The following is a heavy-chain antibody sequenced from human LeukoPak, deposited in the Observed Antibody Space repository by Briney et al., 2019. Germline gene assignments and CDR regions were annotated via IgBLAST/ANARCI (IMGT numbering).Heavy chain of an antibody. J-gene: IGHJ4*02. Sequence: PGGSLRLSCAASGFTFSSYWMHWVRHVPGKGRVWVSRINGDGSSTSYADSVKGRFTISRDNSKNTLYLQMNSLRAEDTAVYYCARDSGGRHRGGWYFLVFDYWGQGTLVTVSS. D-gene: IGHD6-19*01. CDR3: ARDSGGRHRGGWYFLVFDY. CDR1: GFTFSSYW. CDR2: INGDGSST. V-gene: IGHV3-74*01.